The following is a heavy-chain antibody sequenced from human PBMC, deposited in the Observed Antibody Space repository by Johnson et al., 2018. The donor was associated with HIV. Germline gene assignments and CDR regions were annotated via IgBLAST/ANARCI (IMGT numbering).Heavy chain of an antibody. J-gene: IGHJ3*01. CDR2: IKQGGGEK. CDR1: GFTVSSYW. D-gene: IGHD2-15*01. Sequence: MQLVESGGGLVQPGGSLRLSCAASGFTVSSYWMSWVRQAPGKGLEWVADIKQGGGEKNAVDSVRGRFTISRDNANISLYLHMNSLRAEGTAVYACERDISARSLISGQYDACDVWGQGTMVTVSS. V-gene: IGHV3-7*03. CDR3: ERDISARSLISGQYDACDV.